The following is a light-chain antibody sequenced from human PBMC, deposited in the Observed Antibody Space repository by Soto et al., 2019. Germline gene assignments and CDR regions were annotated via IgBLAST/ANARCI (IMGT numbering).Light chain of an antibody. Sequence: EIVMTQSPATLSVSPGERATLSCRASQSVSSNLAWYQQKPGQAPRLLIYGASTRATGIPARFSGSGSGTEFTRTISSLQSEDFAVYYCQQYNNPITFGQGTRLEIK. CDR3: QQYNNPIT. CDR1: QSVSSN. J-gene: IGKJ5*01. V-gene: IGKV3-15*01. CDR2: GAS.